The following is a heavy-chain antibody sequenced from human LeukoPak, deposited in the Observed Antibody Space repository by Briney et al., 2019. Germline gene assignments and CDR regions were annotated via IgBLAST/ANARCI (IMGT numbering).Heavy chain of an antibody. D-gene: IGHD5-12*01. J-gene: IGHJ4*02. CDR2: ISHDGSYK. Sequence: GGSLRLSCAASGFTFTIYGMHWVRQAPGKGLEWVAVISHDGSYKYYADSVKGRFTISRDNSKNTLYLEMNSLRAEDTAVYYCAKDAREYSGYDRFDYWGQGTLVTVSS. CDR3: AKDAREYSGYDRFDY. V-gene: IGHV3-30*18. CDR1: GFTFTIYG.